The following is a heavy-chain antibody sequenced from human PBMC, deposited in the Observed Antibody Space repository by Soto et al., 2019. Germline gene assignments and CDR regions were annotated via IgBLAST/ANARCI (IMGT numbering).Heavy chain of an antibody. CDR1: GGSFSGYY. V-gene: IGHV4-34*01. J-gene: IGHJ3*02. CDR3: ARRSIAYYGSGSYTAFDI. Sequence: SETLSLTCAVYGGSFSGYYWSLIRQPPGKGLEWIGEINHSGSTNYNPSLKSRVTISVDTSKNQFSLKLSSVTAADTAVYYCARRSIAYYGSGSYTAFDIWGQGTMVT. CDR2: INHSGST. D-gene: IGHD3-10*01.